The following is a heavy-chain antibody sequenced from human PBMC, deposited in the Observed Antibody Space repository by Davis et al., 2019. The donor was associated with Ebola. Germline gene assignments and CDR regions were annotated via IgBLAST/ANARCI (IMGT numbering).Heavy chain of an antibody. D-gene: IGHD1-14*01. CDR2: ISYDGSNK. J-gene: IGHJ2*01. Sequence: GGSLRLSCAASGFTFTRYSMTWVRQAPGKGLEWVAVISYDGSNKYYADSVKGRFTISRDNSKNTLYLQMSSLRAEDTAVYYCARDLPGGDWYFDLWGRGTLVTVSS. CDR1: GFTFTRYS. V-gene: IGHV3-30*03. CDR3: ARDLPGGDWYFDL.